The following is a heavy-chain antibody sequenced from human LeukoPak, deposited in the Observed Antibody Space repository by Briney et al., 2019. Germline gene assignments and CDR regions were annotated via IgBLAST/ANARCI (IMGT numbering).Heavy chain of an antibody. CDR1: GYTFTTFW. CDR2: IYPRDSDT. Sequence: GESLKISCKASGYTFTTFWIGWVRQMPGKGLEWMGIIYPRDSDTRYSPSFQGQVTMSADKSISTAYLQWSSLKASDTAMYYCARSYGSGSYGGAFDIWGQGTMVTVSS. D-gene: IGHD3-10*01. V-gene: IGHV5-51*01. J-gene: IGHJ3*02. CDR3: ARSYGSGSYGGAFDI.